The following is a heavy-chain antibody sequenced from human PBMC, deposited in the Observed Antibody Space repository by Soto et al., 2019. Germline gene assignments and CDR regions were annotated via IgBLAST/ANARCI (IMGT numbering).Heavy chain of an antibody. D-gene: IGHD2-2*01. CDR2: INPNSGGT. CDR1: GYTFTGYY. CDR3: ARYCSSTSCYGHPPHYGMDV. V-gene: IGHV1-2*04. Sequence: ASVKVSCKASGYTFTGYYMHWVRQAPGQGLEWMGWINPNSGGTNYAQKFQGWVTMTRDTSISTAYMELSRLRSDDTAVYYCARYCSSTSCYGHPPHYGMDVWGQGTTVTVSS. J-gene: IGHJ6*02.